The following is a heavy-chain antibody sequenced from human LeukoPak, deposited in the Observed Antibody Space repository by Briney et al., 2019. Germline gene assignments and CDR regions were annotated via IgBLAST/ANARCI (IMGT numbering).Heavy chain of an antibody. CDR1: GGSFSNYT. Sequence: SVKVSCKASGGSFSNYTISWLRQTPGQGLEWMGGIIPIFGTANYAQNFQGRVTITADKFTSTAYMELSSLRSEETAVYYCARLSCSGGTCYSSRGNFDYWGQGTLVTVSS. CDR2: IIPIFGTA. D-gene: IGHD2-15*01. J-gene: IGHJ4*02. V-gene: IGHV1-69*06. CDR3: ARLSCSGGTCYSSRGNFDY.